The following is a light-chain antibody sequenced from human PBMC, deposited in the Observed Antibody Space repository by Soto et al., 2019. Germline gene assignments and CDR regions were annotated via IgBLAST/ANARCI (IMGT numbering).Light chain of an antibody. CDR3: HQYGSSPYT. Sequence: EIVLTQSPGTLSLSPGERATLSCRASQSVSSSSLAWYQQKPGQAPRLLIYGASSRATGIPDRFSGSGSGTDFTLTISRLAPEDFAVFYCHQYGSSPYTFGQGTKLEIK. CDR1: QSVSSSS. CDR2: GAS. J-gene: IGKJ2*01. V-gene: IGKV3-20*01.